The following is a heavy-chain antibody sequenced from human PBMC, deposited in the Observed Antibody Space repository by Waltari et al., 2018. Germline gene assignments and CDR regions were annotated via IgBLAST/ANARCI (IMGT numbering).Heavy chain of an antibody. Sequence: QVQLVESGGGVVQPGRSLRLSCAASGFTFSSYAMHWVRQAPGKGLEWVAVITYDGSNKYYADSVKGRFTISRDNSKNTLYLQMNSLRAEDTAVYYGARDKGERWLQLGDFDYWGQGTLVTVSS. J-gene: IGHJ4*02. CDR2: ITYDGSNK. CDR1: GFTFSSYA. CDR3: ARDKGERWLQLGDFDY. D-gene: IGHD5-12*01. V-gene: IGHV3-30-3*01.